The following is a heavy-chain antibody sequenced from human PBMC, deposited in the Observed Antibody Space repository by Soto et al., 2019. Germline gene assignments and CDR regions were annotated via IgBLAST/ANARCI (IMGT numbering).Heavy chain of an antibody. Sequence: QVQLQESGPGLVKPSQTLSLTCTVSGGSISSGGYYWSWIRQHPGKGLEWIGYIYYSGSTYYNPSLKCRVTISVDTSKNQFSLKLSSVTAADTAVYYCAREVGSAENWFDPWGQGTLVTVSS. CDR1: GGSISSGGYY. V-gene: IGHV4-31*03. D-gene: IGHD3-10*01. CDR3: AREVGSAENWFDP. J-gene: IGHJ5*02. CDR2: IYYSGST.